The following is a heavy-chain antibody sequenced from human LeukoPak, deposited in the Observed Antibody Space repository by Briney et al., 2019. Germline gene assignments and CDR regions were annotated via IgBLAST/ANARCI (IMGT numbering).Heavy chain of an antibody. CDR3: ARAAYDSNGFPANHDY. J-gene: IGHJ4*02. CDR1: GSTFSSYG. Sequence: GGSLRLSCAASGSTFSSYGMHWVRQAPGKGLEWVAVISYDGSNKYYADSVKGRFTISRDNTKNTLHLQMNNLRAEDTAVYYCARAAYDSNGFPANHDYWGQGTLVTVSS. CDR2: ISYDGSNK. V-gene: IGHV3-30*03. D-gene: IGHD3-22*01.